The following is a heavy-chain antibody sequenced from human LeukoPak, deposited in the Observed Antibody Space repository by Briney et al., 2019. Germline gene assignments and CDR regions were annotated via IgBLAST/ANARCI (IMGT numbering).Heavy chain of an antibody. V-gene: IGHV3-30*04. D-gene: IGHD3-3*01. CDR1: GFTFSNYA. CDR3: ARAPKGGYYDFWSGYFVHYYYMDV. Sequence: GRSLRLSCAASGFTFSNYAMHWVRQAPGRGLEWVAVLSYDGTNKYYADSVRGRFTISRDNAKNSLYLQMNSLRAEDTAVYYCARAPKGGYYDFWSGYFVHYYYMDVWGKGTTVTVSS. J-gene: IGHJ6*03. CDR2: LSYDGTNK.